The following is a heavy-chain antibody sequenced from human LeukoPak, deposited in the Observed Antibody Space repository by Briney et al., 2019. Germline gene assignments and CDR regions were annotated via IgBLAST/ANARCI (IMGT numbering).Heavy chain of an antibody. CDR1: GGSFSGYY. CDR2: INHSGST. D-gene: IGHD6-13*01. CDR3: ARVRAAAGNYLYYYGMDV. J-gene: IGHJ6*02. Sequence: SETLSLTCAAYGGSFSGYYWSWIRQPPGKGLEWIGEINHSGSTNYNPSLKSRVTISVDTSKNQFSLKLSSVTAADTAVYYCARVRAAAGNYLYYYGMDVWGQGTTVTVSS. V-gene: IGHV4-34*01.